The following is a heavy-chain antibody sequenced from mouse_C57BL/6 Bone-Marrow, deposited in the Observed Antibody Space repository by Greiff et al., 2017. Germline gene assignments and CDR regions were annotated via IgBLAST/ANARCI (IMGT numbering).Heavy chain of an antibody. CDR1: GYTFTSYD. CDR2: IYPRDGST. Sequence: QVQLKESGPELVKPGASVKLSCKASGYTFTSYDINWVKQRPGQGLEWIGWIYPRDGSTKYNEKFKGKATLTVYTSSSTAYMELHSLTSEDSAVYFCAKRLYYAMDYWGQGTSVTVSS. J-gene: IGHJ4*01. V-gene: IGHV1-85*01. CDR3: AKRLYYAMDY.